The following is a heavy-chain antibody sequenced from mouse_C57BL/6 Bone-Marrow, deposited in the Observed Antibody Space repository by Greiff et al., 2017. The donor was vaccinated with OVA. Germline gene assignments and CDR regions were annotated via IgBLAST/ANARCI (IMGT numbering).Heavy chain of an antibody. CDR1: GYTFTDYY. V-gene: IGHV1-26*01. Sequence: EVQLQQSGPELVKPGASVKISCKASGYTFTDYYMNWVKQSHGKSLEWIGDINPNNGGTSYNQKFKGKATLTVDKSSSTAYMELRSLTSEDSAVYYCARSLHYDGWYFDVWGTGTTVTVSS. CDR2: INPNNGGT. CDR3: ARSLHYDGWYFDV. D-gene: IGHD1-2*01. J-gene: IGHJ1*03.